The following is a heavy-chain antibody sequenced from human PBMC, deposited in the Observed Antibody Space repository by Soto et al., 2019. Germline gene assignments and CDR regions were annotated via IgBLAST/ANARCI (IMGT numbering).Heavy chain of an antibody. CDR2: ISAYNGNT. CDR3: ARHFPSSITGTNYYGMDV. CDR1: GYTFTSYG. Sequence: QVQLVQSGAEVKKPGASVKVSCKASGYTFTSYGISWVRQAPGQGLEWMGWISAYNGNTNYGQRLQGRVTMTPDTSRSTAYMVLRSLRSDDTAVYYCARHFPSSITGTNYYGMDVWGQGTTVTVSS. D-gene: IGHD1-7*01. V-gene: IGHV1-18*04. J-gene: IGHJ6*02.